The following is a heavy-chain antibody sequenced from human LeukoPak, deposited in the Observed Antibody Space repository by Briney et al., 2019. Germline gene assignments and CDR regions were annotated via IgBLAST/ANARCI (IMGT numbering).Heavy chain of an antibody. J-gene: IGHJ6*02. CDR3: AKATYYDILTGSNYGMDV. CDR1: GLTFSSYA. Sequence: GGSLRLSCAASGLTFSSYAMSWVRQAPGKGLEWVSAISGSGGSTYYADSVKGRFTISRDNSKNTLYLQMNSLRAEDTAVYYCAKATYYDILTGSNYGMDVWGQGTTVTVSS. CDR2: ISGSGGST. V-gene: IGHV3-23*01. D-gene: IGHD3-9*01.